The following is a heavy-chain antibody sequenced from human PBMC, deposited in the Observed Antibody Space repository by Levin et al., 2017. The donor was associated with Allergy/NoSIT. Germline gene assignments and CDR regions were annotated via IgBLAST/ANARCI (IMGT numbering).Heavy chain of an antibody. V-gene: IGHV3-23*01. J-gene: IGHJ4*02. CDR2: ISGGGGET. CDR3: AKDRLPHSSQRPLSVDY. CDR1: GFSFSNYA. D-gene: IGHD3-22*01. Sequence: GGSLRLSCAASGFSFSNYAMSWVRQAPGKGLEWVSGISGGGGETYYADSVRGRFTVSRDNSKNTLYLQMNSLSAEATAVYYCAKDRLPHSSQRPLSVDYWGQGTLVTASS.